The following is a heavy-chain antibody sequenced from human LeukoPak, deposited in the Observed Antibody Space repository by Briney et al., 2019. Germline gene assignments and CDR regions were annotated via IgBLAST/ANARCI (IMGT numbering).Heavy chain of an antibody. CDR2: IYYSGST. Sequence: SETLSLTCTVSGGSISSYYWSWIRQPPGKGLEWIGYIYYSGSTNYNPSLKSRVTISVDTSKNQFSLKLSFVTAADTAVYYCARVPVAAAGIAVAGAYYYYGMDVWGQGTTVTVSS. V-gene: IGHV4-59*01. CDR3: ARVPVAAAGIAVAGAYYYYGMDV. J-gene: IGHJ6*02. D-gene: IGHD6-19*01. CDR1: GGSISSYY.